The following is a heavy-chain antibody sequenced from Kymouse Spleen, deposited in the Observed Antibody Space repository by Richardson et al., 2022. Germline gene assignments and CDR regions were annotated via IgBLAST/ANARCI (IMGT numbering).Heavy chain of an antibody. V-gene: IGHV4-59*01. CDR3: ASITGTSDAFDI. D-gene: IGHD1-7*01. CDR1: GGSISSYY. J-gene: IGHJ3*02. CDR2: IYYSGST. Sequence: QVQLQESGPGLVKPSETLSLTCTVSGGSISSYYWSWIRQPPGKGLEWIGYIYYSGSTNYNPSLKSRVTISVDTSKNQFSLKLSSVTAADTAVYYCASITGTSDAFDIWGQGTMVTVSS.